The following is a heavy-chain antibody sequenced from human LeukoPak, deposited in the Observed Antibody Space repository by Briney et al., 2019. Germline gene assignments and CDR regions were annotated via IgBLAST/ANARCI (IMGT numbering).Heavy chain of an antibody. Sequence: QTWGSLRLSCAVSGFTFSSDWMTWVRQAPGKGLEWVANIKEDGSESYYVDSVKGRFTISRDNTKNLLYLQMNSLRAEDTAVYYCARFPRDPWRFDYWGQGTLVTVSS. J-gene: IGHJ4*02. CDR1: GFTFSSDW. D-gene: IGHD5-12*01. V-gene: IGHV3-7*03. CDR3: ARFPRDPWRFDY. CDR2: IKEDGSES.